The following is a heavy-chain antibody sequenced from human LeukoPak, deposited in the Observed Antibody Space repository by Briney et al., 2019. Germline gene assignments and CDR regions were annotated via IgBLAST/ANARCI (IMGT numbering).Heavy chain of an antibody. V-gene: IGHV3-23*01. CDR1: GFTFSSNA. D-gene: IGHD4/OR15-4a*01. CDR3: AKGGAGIYYGMDV. J-gene: IGHJ6*02. Sequence: GGSLRLSCAASGFTFSSNAIHWVRQAPGKGLEWVSAISGSGGSTYYADSVKGRFTISRDNSKNTLYLQMNSLRAEDTAVYYCAKGGAGIYYGMDVWGQGTTVTVSS. CDR2: ISGSGGST.